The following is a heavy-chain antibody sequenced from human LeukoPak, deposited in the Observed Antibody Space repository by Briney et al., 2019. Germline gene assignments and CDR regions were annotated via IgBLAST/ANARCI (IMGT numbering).Heavy chain of an antibody. CDR1: GGSISSSSYY. D-gene: IGHD6-19*01. CDR2: IYYSGST. J-gene: IGHJ5*01. CDR3: ARGRKAHIGYSSGWYAC. V-gene: IGHV4-39*01. Sequence: SETLSLTCTVSGGSISSSSYYWGWIRQPPGKGLEWIGSIYYSGSTYYNPSLKSRVTISVDTSKNQFSLKLSSVTAADTAVYYCARGRKAHIGYSSGWYACWGQGTLVTVSS.